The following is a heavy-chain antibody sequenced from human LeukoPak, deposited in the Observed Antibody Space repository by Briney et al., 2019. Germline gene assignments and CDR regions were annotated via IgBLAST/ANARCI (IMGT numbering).Heavy chain of an antibody. D-gene: IGHD3-10*01. Sequence: GGSLRLSCAASGFTFSSYALSWVRQTPGKGLEWVSTINTSGGTFYADSVKGRFTSSRDNSQDTLYLQMNSLRAEDTAVYYCASSYYGSGSSFDYWGQGTLVTVSS. CDR3: ASSYYGSGSSFDY. CDR1: GFTFSSYA. CDR2: INTSGGT. J-gene: IGHJ4*02. V-gene: IGHV3-23*01.